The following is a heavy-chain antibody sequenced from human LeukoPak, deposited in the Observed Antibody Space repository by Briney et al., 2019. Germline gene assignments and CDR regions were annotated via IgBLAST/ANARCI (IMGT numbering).Heavy chain of an antibody. V-gene: IGHV3-11*01. CDR3: ARAVSADTAMVYFDY. Sequence: GGSLRLSCAASGFTFSGYYMFWIRQAPGKGLEWVSYISNSGSIIYYADSVKGRFTVSRDNAKDSLYLQMNSLRAEDTAVYYCARAVSADTAMVYFDYWGQGTLVTVSS. CDR2: ISNSGSII. D-gene: IGHD5-18*01. J-gene: IGHJ4*02. CDR1: GFTFSGYY.